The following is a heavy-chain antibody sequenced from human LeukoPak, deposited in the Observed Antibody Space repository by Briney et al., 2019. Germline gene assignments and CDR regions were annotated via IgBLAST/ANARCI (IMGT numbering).Heavy chain of an antibody. CDR1: GYTFTSYD. CDR2: MNPNSGNT. V-gene: IGHV1-8*01. Sequence: ASVKVSCKASGYTFTSYDINWVRQATGQGLEWMGWMNPNSGNTGYAQKFQGRVTMTRNTSISTAYMELSSLRSEDTAVYYCARGSSYCSSTSCYTDYWGQGTLVTVSS. J-gene: IGHJ4*02. CDR3: ARGSSYCSSTSCYTDY. D-gene: IGHD2-2*02.